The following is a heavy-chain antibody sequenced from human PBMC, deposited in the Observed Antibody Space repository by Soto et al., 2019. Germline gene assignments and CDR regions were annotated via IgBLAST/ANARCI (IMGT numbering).Heavy chain of an antibody. J-gene: IGHJ6*02. D-gene: IGHD3-9*01. Sequence: PVRPLRDSCPASLFSFSNYSMHLVHQYPFKGLEWVSFIRCDSGYTNYADSVKGRFTISRDNAKNSLYLQMNSLRAEDTAVYYCARDGLRYFFSPPYMDVWGQGTTVTVSS. V-gene: IGHV3-11*05. CDR3: ARDGLRYFFSPPYMDV. CDR1: LFSFSNYS. CDR2: IRCDSGYT.